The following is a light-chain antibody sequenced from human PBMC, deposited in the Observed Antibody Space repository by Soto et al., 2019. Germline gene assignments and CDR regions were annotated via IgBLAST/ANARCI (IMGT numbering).Light chain of an antibody. V-gene: IGKV3-15*01. Sequence: ELVMTQSPATLSVSPGARVTLSCRASQSLTRNLAWYQHRPGQSPRLLIYGASARATGIPDRFSGVVSGAEDTTTLRSLQSEDGEVYYGQQYDKWPRTFGQGTKVDIK. J-gene: IGKJ1*01. CDR1: QSLTRN. CDR2: GAS. CDR3: QQYDKWPRT.